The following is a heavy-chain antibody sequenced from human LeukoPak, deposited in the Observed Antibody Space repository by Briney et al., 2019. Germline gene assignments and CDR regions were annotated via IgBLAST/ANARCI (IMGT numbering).Heavy chain of an antibody. Sequence: GGSLRLSCAASGFTFSSYAMSWVRQAPGKGLAWVSAISGSGGTTYYADSVKGRFTISRDNSKNTLYLQMNSLRAEDTAVYYCARLGIITAAGSNDYWGQGTLVTVSS. CDR2: ISGSGGTT. D-gene: IGHD6-13*01. CDR3: ARLGIITAAGSNDY. CDR1: GFTFSSYA. J-gene: IGHJ4*02. V-gene: IGHV3-23*01.